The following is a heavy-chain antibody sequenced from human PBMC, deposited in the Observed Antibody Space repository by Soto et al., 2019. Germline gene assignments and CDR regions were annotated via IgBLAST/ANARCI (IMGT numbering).Heavy chain of an antibody. Sequence: PGGSLRLSCAASGFTFSSYSMNWVRQAPGKGLEWVSSISSSSSYIYYADSVKGRFTISRDNAKNSLYLQMNSLRAEDTAVYYCARDQGQPSGLRFLEWLLSGMDVWGQGTTVTVSS. V-gene: IGHV3-21*01. CDR3: ARDQGQPSGLRFLEWLLSGMDV. J-gene: IGHJ6*02. CDR1: GFTFSSYS. CDR2: ISSSSSYI. D-gene: IGHD3-3*01.